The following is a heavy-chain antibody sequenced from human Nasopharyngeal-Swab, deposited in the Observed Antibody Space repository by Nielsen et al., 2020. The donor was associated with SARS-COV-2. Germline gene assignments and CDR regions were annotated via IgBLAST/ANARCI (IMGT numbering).Heavy chain of an antibody. CDR2: ISSSGSTI. J-gene: IGHJ6*02. CDR3: ASLLWFGELPSDYYYYGMDV. CDR1: GFTFSDYY. D-gene: IGHD3-10*01. Sequence: GESLKIPCAASGFTFSDYYMSWIRQAPGKGLEWVSYISSSGSTIYYADSVKGRFTISRDNAKNSLYLQMNSLRAEDTAVYYCASLLWFGELPSDYYYYGMDVWGQGTTVTVSS. V-gene: IGHV3-11*04.